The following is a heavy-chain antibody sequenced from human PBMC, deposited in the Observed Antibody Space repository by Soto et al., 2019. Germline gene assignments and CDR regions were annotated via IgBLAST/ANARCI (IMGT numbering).Heavy chain of an antibody. CDR2: IFYSGIS. CDR1: GDSITSGVHY. CDR3: ARDRIMLTFGGGSGEWGIDS. J-gene: IGHJ4*02. D-gene: IGHD3-16*01. V-gene: IGHV4-31*03. Sequence: QVQLQESGPGLVKPSQTLSLTCTVSGDSITSGVHYWSWIRQHPGKGLEWIGYIFYSGISYYNPASESRVPLSVATEKTQFSRKLSAVPAAATAVSYCARDRIMLTFGGGSGEWGIDSWGQGTLVTVSS.